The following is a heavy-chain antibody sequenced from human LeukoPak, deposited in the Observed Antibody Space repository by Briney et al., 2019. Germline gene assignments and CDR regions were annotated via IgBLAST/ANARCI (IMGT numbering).Heavy chain of an antibody. CDR3: ARGDSNYFDY. CDR2: TYYRSEQYY. CDR1: GDSVSSNSVA. V-gene: IGHV6-1*01. Sequence: SQTLLLTCAISGDSVSSNSVAWNWIRKSTSRGHEWLGRTYYRSEQYYDNAISLKGRIIIKPDTSKNHFSLQLNYVTPDDTAVYYCARGDSNYFDYWGQGT. J-gene: IGHJ4*02.